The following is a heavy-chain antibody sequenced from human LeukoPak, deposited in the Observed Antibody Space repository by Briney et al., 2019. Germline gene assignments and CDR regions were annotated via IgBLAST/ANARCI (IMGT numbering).Heavy chain of an antibody. D-gene: IGHD4-17*01. CDR3: ARDHAGGDYVGYFDY. V-gene: IGHV3-21*01. CDR2: IGSSSSYI. Sequence: GGSLRLSCAASGFTFSSYSMNWVRQAPGKGLEWVSSIGSSSSYIYYADSVKGRFTISRDNAKNSLYLQMNSLRAEDTAVYYCARDHAGGDYVGYFDYWGQGTLVTVSS. CDR1: GFTFSSYS. J-gene: IGHJ4*02.